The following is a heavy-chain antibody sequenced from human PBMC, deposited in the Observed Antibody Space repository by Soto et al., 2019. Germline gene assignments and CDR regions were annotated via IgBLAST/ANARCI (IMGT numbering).Heavy chain of an antibody. Sequence: PGESLKISCQGSGYTFTSYWIGWVRQMPGEGLEWMGVIYPSDSDIRHSPSFQGKVTISADKSITTAYLQWSSLKAADTAMYYCVRSGTSSGRFSDYWGQGTLVTVSS. CDR2: IYPSDSDI. J-gene: IGHJ4*02. V-gene: IGHV5-51*01. CDR3: VRSGTSSGRFSDY. CDR1: GYTFTSYW. D-gene: IGHD2-15*01.